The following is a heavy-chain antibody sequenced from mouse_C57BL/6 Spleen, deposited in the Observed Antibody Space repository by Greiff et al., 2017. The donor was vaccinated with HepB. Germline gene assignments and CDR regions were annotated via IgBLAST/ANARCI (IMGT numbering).Heavy chain of an antibody. V-gene: IGHV10-3*01. J-gene: IGHJ4*01. CDR3: VRGGVMAPYYAMDY. D-gene: IGHD1-1*02. CDR2: IRSKSSNYAT. CDR1: GFTFNTYA. Sequence: EVQGVESGGGLVQPKGSLKLSCAASGFTFNTYAMHWVRQAPGKGLEWVARIRSKSSNYATYYADSVKDRFTISRDDSQSMLYLQMNNLKTEDTAMYYCVRGGVMAPYYAMDYWGQGTSVTVSS.